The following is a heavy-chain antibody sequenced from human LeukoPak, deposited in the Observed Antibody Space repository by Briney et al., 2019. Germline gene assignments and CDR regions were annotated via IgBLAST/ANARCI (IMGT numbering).Heavy chain of an antibody. Sequence: ASVKVSCKASGYTFTGYYMHWVRQAPGQGLEWMGWINPNSGGTNYAQKFQGRVTMTRGTSISTAYMELSRLRSDDTAVYYCARMGRKRYYGSGSVDYWGQGTLVTVSS. CDR2: INPNSGGT. J-gene: IGHJ4*02. V-gene: IGHV1-2*02. CDR3: ARMGRKRYYGSGSVDY. D-gene: IGHD3-10*01. CDR1: GYTFTGYY.